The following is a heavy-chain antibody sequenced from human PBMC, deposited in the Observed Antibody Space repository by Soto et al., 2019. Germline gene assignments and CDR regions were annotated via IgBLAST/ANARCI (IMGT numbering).Heavy chain of an antibody. V-gene: IGHV3-21*01. Sequence: PWGSLRLSFAASGFTFSSYSMNWVRQAPGKGLEWVSSISSSSSYIYYAYSVKVRFTISRDNAKNSLYLQMNSLRAEDTAVYYCARDATADGYSAYYYYGXDVWGQGPTVTXS. CDR2: ISSSSSYI. CDR3: ARDATADGYSAYYYYGXDV. D-gene: IGHD5-18*01. CDR1: GFTFSSYS. J-gene: IGHJ6*02.